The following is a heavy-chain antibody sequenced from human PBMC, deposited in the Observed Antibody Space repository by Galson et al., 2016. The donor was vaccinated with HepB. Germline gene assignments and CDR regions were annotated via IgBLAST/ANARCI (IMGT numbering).Heavy chain of an antibody. CDR1: GFTFSTYS. J-gene: IGHJ4*02. V-gene: IGHV3-48*01. CDR2: ISSSSSAI. D-gene: IGHD6-19*01. CDR3: AREGHYSAWFVIDY. Sequence: SLRLSCAASGFTFSTYSMHWVRQAPGKGLEWVSYISSSSSAIYYADSVKGRFTISRDNAKNLLYLQMNSLRAEDTAVYYCAREGHYSAWFVIDYWGQGTLVTVSS.